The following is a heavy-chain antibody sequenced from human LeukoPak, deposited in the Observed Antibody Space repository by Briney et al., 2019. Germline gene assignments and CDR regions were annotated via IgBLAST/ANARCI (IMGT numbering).Heavy chain of an antibody. J-gene: IGHJ4*02. CDR1: GFSLTNVA. V-gene: IGHV3-23*01. Sequence: PGGSLRLSCAASGFSLTNVAMSWVRQAPGKGLEWVSLIIGRSGDTFYAEAVKGRFTISRDNSRNRLYLRMNSLRAEDTALYYCAKGAYDYIEMGYFDYWGQGTLVTVSS. D-gene: IGHD5-12*01. CDR3: AKGAYDYIEMGYFDY. CDR2: IIGRSGDT.